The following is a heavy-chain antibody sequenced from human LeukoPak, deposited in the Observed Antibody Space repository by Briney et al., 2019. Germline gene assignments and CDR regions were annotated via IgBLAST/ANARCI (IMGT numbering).Heavy chain of an antibody. CDR1: GYTFTGYY. CDR2: INPNSGGT. V-gene: IGHV1-2*02. J-gene: IGHJ4*02. CDR3: ARGRTSGYSSGWVY. D-gene: IGHD6-19*01. Sequence: GASVKVSCKASGYTFTGYYMHWVRQAPGQGLEWMGWINPNSGGTNYAQKFQGRVTMTRDTSISTAYMELSRLRSDDTAVYYCARGRTSGYSSGWVYWGQGTLVTVSS.